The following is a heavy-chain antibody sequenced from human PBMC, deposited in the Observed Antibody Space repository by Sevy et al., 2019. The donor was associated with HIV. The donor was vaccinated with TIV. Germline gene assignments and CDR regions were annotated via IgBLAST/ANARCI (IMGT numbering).Heavy chain of an antibody. V-gene: IGHV1-2*02. Sequence: ASVKVSCKASGYTFTGYYMHWVRQAPGQGLEWMGWINPNSGGTNYAQKFQGRVTMTRETSISTAYMELSRLRSDDTAVYYCARDLNFWSGYYGMDVWGQGTAVTVSS. CDR3: ARDLNFWSGYYGMDV. D-gene: IGHD3-3*01. J-gene: IGHJ6*02. CDR1: GYTFTGYY. CDR2: INPNSGGT.